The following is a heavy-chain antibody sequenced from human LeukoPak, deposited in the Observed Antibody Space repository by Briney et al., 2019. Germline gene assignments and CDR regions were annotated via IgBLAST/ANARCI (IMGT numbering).Heavy chain of an antibody. J-gene: IGHJ4*02. CDR2: ISGSGGSP. V-gene: IGHV3-23*01. D-gene: IGHD3-10*01. CDR1: GFTFYDYA. Sequence: GGSLRLSCAASGFTFYDYAMQGVRHAPGKGVEGVSSISGSGGSPFCADSVRGRFNISRENSKNTVYVQGNNLRAEDTAVYYCAKLEWFADQPFWGQGTLVTVSS. CDR3: AKLEWFADQPF.